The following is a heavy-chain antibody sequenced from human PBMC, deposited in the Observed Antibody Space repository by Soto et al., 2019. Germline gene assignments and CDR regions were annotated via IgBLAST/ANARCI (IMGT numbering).Heavy chain of an antibody. V-gene: IGHV3-49*04. CDR3: TSDSSGYDSSGYFDY. Sequence: GGSLRLSCTASGFTFGDYAMSWVRQAPGKGLEWVGFIRSKAYGGTTEYAASVKGRFTISRDDSKSIAYLQMNSLKTEDTAAYFCTSDSSGYDSSGYFDYWGQGTLVTVSS. CDR1: GFTFGDYA. J-gene: IGHJ4*02. CDR2: IRSKAYGGTT. D-gene: IGHD3-22*01.